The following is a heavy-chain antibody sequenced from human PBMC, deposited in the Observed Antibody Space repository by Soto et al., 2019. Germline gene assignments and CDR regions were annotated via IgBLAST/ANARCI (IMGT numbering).Heavy chain of an antibody. Sequence: QVQLVESGGGVVQPGGSLRLSCAASGFTFSNYAIHWVRQAPGKGLEWVAVISSNGISKYYTDSVKGRFTVSRDNSKNTLYLPMQSLRAEDTAVFYCAKESSDWDSNFDYWGRGTLVTVSS. CDR2: ISSNGISK. CDR3: AKESSDWDSNFDY. V-gene: IGHV3-30*18. D-gene: IGHD6-19*01. CDR1: GFTFSNYA. J-gene: IGHJ4*02.